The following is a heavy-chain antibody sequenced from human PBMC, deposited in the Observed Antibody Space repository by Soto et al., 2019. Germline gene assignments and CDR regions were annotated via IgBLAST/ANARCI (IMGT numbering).Heavy chain of an antibody. Sequence: QVQLVQSGAEVKKPGASVKVSCKASGYTFTSYYMHWVRQAPGQGLEWMGIINPSGGSTSYAQKFKGRVTMTRDTSTSTVYMELSSLRSEDTAVYYCARELGIAAAGTTRDYGMDVWGQGTTVTVSS. CDR3: ARELGIAAAGTTRDYGMDV. CDR1: GYTFTSYY. D-gene: IGHD6-13*01. V-gene: IGHV1-46*01. J-gene: IGHJ6*02. CDR2: INPSGGST.